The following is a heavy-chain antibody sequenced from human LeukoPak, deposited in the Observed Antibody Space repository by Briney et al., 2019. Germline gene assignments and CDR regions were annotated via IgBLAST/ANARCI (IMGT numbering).Heavy chain of an antibody. D-gene: IGHD3-22*01. CDR1: GGSFSGYY. CDR2: INHSGST. Sequence: PSETLSLTCAVYGGSFSGYYWSWIRQPPGKGLEWIGEINHSGSTNYNPSLKSRVTISVDTSKNQFSLKLSPVTAADTAVYYCAARPYDSSGYRSYFDYWGQGTLVTVSS. J-gene: IGHJ4*02. CDR3: AARPYDSSGYRSYFDY. V-gene: IGHV4-34*01.